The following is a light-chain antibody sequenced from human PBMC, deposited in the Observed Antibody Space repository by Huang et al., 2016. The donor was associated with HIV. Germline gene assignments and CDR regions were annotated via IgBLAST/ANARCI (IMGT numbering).Light chain of an antibody. CDR2: EIS. Sequence: DIQMTQSPSTLSAFVGDRLTTTCRGSQNISSWLAWYQQKPGKAPRLLIYEISSLESGVPSRFSGSGSGTEFTLTISSLQPDDIGTYDCQYAETFGQGSKVEVK. CDR3: QYAET. J-gene: IGKJ1*01. CDR1: QNISSW. V-gene: IGKV1-5*03.